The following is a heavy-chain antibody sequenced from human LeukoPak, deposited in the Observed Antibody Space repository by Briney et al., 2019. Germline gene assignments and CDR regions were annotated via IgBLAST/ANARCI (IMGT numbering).Heavy chain of an antibody. CDR2: IYYSGST. V-gene: IGHV4-59*06. D-gene: IGHD5-12*01. J-gene: IGHJ6*02. Sequence: TSETLSLTCTVSGGSISSYYWSWIRQHPGKGLEWIGYIYYSGSTYYNPSLKSRVTISVDTSKNQFSLKLSSVTAADTAVYYCARDLGGYSGYNYYYYGMDVWGQGTTVTVSS. CDR1: GGSISSYY. CDR3: ARDLGGYSGYNYYYYGMDV.